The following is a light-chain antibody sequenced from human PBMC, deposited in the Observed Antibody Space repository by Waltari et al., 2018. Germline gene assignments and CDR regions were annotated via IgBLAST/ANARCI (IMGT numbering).Light chain of an antibody. CDR1: ISNIGRNS. Sequence: QSVLTQPPSASGTPGQRVTISCSGSISNIGRNSVDWYQQVTGPAPKLLIYSNNQRPSGVPDRFSGSKSGTSASLAISGLQSEDEAEYFCAAWDDSLNLIFGVGTKLTVL. CDR2: SNN. J-gene: IGLJ2*01. CDR3: AAWDDSLNLI. V-gene: IGLV1-44*01.